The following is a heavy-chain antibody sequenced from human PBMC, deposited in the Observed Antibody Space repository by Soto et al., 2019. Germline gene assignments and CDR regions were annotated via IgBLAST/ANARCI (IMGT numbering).Heavy chain of an antibody. CDR3: VRAIRNQLLSNY. V-gene: IGHV1-8*01. CDR1: GYTFTSYD. CDR2: MNPNSANT. D-gene: IGHD2-2*01. Sequence: QVQPVQSGAEVRKPGASVKVSCKASGYTFTSYDIGWVRQATGQGPGWMGWMNPNSANTGYAQKFQDRATMTRDTSISTAYMELNSLTSEETAVYYCVRAIRNQLLSNYWGQGTLVTVSS. J-gene: IGHJ4*02.